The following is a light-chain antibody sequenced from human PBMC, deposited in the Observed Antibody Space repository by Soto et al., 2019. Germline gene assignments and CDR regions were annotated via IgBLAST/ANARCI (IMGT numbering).Light chain of an antibody. Sequence: EIVLTQSPGTLSLSPGERATLSCRASQSVSSSYLAWYQQKPGQAPRLLIYGASSRATGIPDRFSGSVSGTDFTLTISRLEPEDFAVYYCQQYGSSPWTF. CDR3: QQYGSSPWT. CDR1: QSVSSSY. CDR2: GAS. J-gene: IGKJ1*01. V-gene: IGKV3-20*01.